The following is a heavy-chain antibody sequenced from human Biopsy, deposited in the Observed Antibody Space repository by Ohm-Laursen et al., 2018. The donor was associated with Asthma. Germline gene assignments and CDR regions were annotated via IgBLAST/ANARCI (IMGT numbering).Heavy chain of an antibody. Sequence: SLRLSCVASGFTFSSYGMHWVRQAPGKGLEWVAVIWYDGSNKYYADSVKGRFTISRDNSKNTLYLQMNSLRAEDTAVYYCARGGLGYCSSTSCYQNYYYGMDVWGQGTTVTVSS. CDR3: ARGGLGYCSSTSCYQNYYYGMDV. J-gene: IGHJ6*02. CDR2: IWYDGSNK. V-gene: IGHV3-33*01. D-gene: IGHD2-2*01. CDR1: GFTFSSYG.